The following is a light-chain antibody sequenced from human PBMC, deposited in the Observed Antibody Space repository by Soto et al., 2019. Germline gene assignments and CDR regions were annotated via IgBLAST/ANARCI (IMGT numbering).Light chain of an antibody. Sequence: TQSPATLSVSPGERATISCRATHSVSGSLAWYQQKPGRPPRLLIHSASTSATGIPARFSGSGSGTDFTLPIISRQSADVAVSYCQQYNNWPRDTFGQGTRLEIK. J-gene: IGKJ2*01. V-gene: IGKV3-15*01. CDR1: HSVSGS. CDR3: QQYNNWPRDT. CDR2: SAS.